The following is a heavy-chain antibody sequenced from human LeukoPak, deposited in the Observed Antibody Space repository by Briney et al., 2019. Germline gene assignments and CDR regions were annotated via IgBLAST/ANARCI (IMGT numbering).Heavy chain of an antibody. Sequence: GGSLRLSCAASGFTFSSYWMHWVRQAPGKGLVWVSRITGDGSITGYADSVKGRLTVSRDNAKNTLYLQMNSLGAEDTAVYFCTRDRTTVTLFDYWGQGTLVTVSS. CDR3: TRDRTTVTLFDY. CDR1: GFTFSSYW. CDR2: ITGDGSIT. V-gene: IGHV3-74*01. J-gene: IGHJ4*02. D-gene: IGHD4-17*01.